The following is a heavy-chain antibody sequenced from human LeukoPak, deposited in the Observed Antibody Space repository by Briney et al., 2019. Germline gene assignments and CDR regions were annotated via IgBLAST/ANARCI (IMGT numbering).Heavy chain of an antibody. CDR2: IYYSGST. CDR3: ARAAYSGSYHSDY. V-gene: IGHV4-59*01. CDR1: GGSISSYY. Sequence: SETLSLTCTVSGGSISSYYWSWIRQPPGKGLEWIGYIYYSGSTNYNPSLKSRVTISVDTSKNQFSLKLSSVTAADTAVYYCARAAYSGSYHSDYWGQGTLVTVSS. D-gene: IGHD1-26*01. J-gene: IGHJ4*02.